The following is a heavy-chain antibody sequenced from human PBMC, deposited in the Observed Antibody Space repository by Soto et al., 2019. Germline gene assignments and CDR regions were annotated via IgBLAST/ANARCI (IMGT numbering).Heavy chain of an antibody. D-gene: IGHD4-17*01. Sequence: QVQLVESGGGVVQPGRSLRLSCAASGFTFSSYGMHWVRQAPGKGLEWVAVIWYDGSNKYYADSVKGRFTISRDNSKNTLDLQMNSLSAEDTAVYYCARGDYGDDYYYGMDVCGQGTPVTVSS. V-gene: IGHV3-33*01. J-gene: IGHJ6*02. CDR1: GFTFSSYG. CDR3: ARGDYGDDYYYGMDV. CDR2: IWYDGSNK.